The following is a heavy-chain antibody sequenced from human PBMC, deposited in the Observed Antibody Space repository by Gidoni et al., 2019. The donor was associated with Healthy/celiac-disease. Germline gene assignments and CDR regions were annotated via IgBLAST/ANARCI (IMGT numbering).Heavy chain of an antibody. V-gene: IGHV3-23*01. J-gene: IGHJ4*02. Sequence: EVQLLESGGGLVQPGGSLRLSCSASGFTFSSDAMNWVRQAAGKGLVWVSAISGSGGSTYYAASVKGRLIISRDNSKNTLYLQMNSMRAEDTAVYYCAKGRGYEEESYFDHWGQGTLVTVSS. D-gene: IGHD3-3*01. CDR2: ISGSGGST. CDR3: AKGRGYEEESYFDH. CDR1: GFTFSSDA.